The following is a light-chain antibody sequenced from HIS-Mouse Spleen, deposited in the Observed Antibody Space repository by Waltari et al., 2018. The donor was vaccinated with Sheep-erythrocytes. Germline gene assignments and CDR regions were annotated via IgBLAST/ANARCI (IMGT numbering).Light chain of an antibody. CDR1: SRDVGGYTY. J-gene: IGLJ1*01. V-gene: IGLV2-11*01. CDR3: CSYAGSYNHV. Sequence: QSALTQPRAVSGSPGQSVTIPCTGTSRDVGGYTYVSWYQQHPGKAPNLMIYDVSKRPSGVPDRFSGSKSGNTASLTISGLQAEDEADYYCCSYAGSYNHVFGTGTKVTVL. CDR2: DVS.